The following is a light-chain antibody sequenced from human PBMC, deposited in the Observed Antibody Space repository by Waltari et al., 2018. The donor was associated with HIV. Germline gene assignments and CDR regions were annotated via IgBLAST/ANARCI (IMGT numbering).Light chain of an antibody. J-gene: IGLJ2*01. CDR1: NLGDNY. V-gene: IGLV3-1*01. CDR3: QAWDSSTVV. Sequence: SNGVPQQPPVSLPPGRQPGTTSSDVNLGDNYACWYQQRPGQSPVWVIYQDSKRPSAIPERFSGSNSGNTATLTISGTQAMDEADYYCQAWDSSTVVFGGGTKLTVL. CDR2: QDS.